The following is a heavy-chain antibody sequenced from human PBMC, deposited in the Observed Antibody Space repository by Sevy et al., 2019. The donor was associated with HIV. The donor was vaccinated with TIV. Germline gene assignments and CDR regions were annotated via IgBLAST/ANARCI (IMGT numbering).Heavy chain of an antibody. CDR2: ISSSSSYI. J-gene: IGHJ4*02. D-gene: IGHD2-15*01. Sequence: GGSLRLSCAASGFTFSSYSMNWVRQAPGKGLECVSSISSSSSYIYYADSVKGRFTISRDNAKNSLYLQMNSLRAEDTAVYYCARDLVVVVAAFDYWGQGTLVTVSS. CDR1: GFTFSSYS. CDR3: ARDLVVVVAAFDY. V-gene: IGHV3-21*01.